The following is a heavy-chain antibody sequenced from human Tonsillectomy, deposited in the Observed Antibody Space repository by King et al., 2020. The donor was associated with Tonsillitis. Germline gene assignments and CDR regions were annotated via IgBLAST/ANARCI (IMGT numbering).Heavy chain of an antibody. CDR2: IYYSGST. D-gene: IGHD3-3*01. Sequence: QLQESGPGLVRPSETLSLTCTVSGGSISSSSYYWGWIRQPPGNGLEWIGSIYYSGSTYYNPSLKSRVTISVDTSKNQFSRKLSSVTAADTAVYYCASTPYYDFWSGYPRFDYWGQGTLVTVSS. J-gene: IGHJ4*02. CDR3: ASTPYYDFWSGYPRFDY. CDR1: GGSISSSSYY. V-gene: IGHV4-39*01.